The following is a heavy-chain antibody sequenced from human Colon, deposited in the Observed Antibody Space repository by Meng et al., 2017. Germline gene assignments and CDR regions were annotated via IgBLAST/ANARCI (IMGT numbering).Heavy chain of an antibody. CDR1: GYHFVGHS. J-gene: IGHJ4*02. CDR2: INTVTGNP. Sequence: QVQLVQSGAELKEPGASVKGSCRALGYHFVGHSINRVRQAPGQGLEWMGWINTVTGNPTYAQGFRRRFVFSLDTSVSTAYLQILSLKAEDTAVYYCARDNKVVEFDYWGQGTLVTVSS. D-gene: IGHD1/OR15-1a*01. V-gene: IGHV7-4-1*01. CDR3: ARDNKVVEFDY.